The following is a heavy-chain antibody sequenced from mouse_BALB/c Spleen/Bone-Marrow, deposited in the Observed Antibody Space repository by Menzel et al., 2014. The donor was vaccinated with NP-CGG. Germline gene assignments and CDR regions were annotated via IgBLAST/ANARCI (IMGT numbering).Heavy chain of an antibody. CDR1: GFTFSDYY. D-gene: IGHD1-1*01. CDR3: ARFYYYGSSYFDV. J-gene: IGHJ1*01. V-gene: IGHV5-4*02. CDR2: ISDGGSYT. Sequence: EVMLVESGGGLVKPGGSLKLSCAASGFTFSDYYMYWVRQTPEKRLEWVATISDGGSYTYYPDSVKGRFTISRDNAKNNLYLQMSSLKSGDTAMYYCARFYYYGSSYFDVWGAGTTVTVSS.